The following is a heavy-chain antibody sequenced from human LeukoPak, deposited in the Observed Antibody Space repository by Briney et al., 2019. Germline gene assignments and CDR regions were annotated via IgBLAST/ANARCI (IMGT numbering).Heavy chain of an antibody. Sequence: SETLSLTCTVSGGSISSGSHYWSWIRQPAGKGLECIGHIYTNGSTNYNPSLKSRVTISVDTSKNQFSLKLSSVTAADTAVYYCARTYYDFWSGSYYYYMDVWGKGTTVTVSS. J-gene: IGHJ6*03. CDR3: ARTYYDFWSGSYYYYMDV. CDR2: IYTNGST. V-gene: IGHV4-61*09. CDR1: GGSISSGSHY. D-gene: IGHD3-3*01.